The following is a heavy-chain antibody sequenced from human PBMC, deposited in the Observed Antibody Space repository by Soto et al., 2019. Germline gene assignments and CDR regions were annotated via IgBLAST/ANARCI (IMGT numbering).Heavy chain of an antibody. CDR3: ARGTSAVVAATPREYYYYGMDV. CDR2: IIPIFGTA. CDR1: GGTFSSYA. V-gene: IGHV1-69*13. D-gene: IGHD2-15*01. Sequence: SVKVSCKASGGTFSSYAISRVRQAPGQGLEWMGGIIPIFGTASYAQKFQGRVTITADESTSTAYMELSSLRSEDTAVYYCARGTSAVVAATPREYYYYGMDVWGQGTTVTVSS. J-gene: IGHJ6*02.